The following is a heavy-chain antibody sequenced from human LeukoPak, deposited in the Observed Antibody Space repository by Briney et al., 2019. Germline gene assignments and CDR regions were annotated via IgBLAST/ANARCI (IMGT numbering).Heavy chain of an antibody. CDR1: GGSISSSSYY. D-gene: IGHD2-2*01. CDR2: IYHSGST. V-gene: IGHV4-39*01. Sequence: PSETLSLTCTVSGGSISSSSYYWGWIRQPPGKGLEWIGSIYHSGSTYYNPSLKSRVTISVDTSKNQFSLKLSSVTAADTAVYYCARHSEHQYRAALYYFDYWGQGTLVTVSS. J-gene: IGHJ4*02. CDR3: ARHSEHQYRAALYYFDY.